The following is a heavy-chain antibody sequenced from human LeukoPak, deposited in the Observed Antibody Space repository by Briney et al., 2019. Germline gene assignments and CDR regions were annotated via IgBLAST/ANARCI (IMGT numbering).Heavy chain of an antibody. D-gene: IGHD4-17*01. CDR3: ARSTTVTTYDY. V-gene: IGHV4-30-4*08. CDR2: IYYSGST. Sequence: SQTLSLTCTVSGGSIRSGDYYWSWIRQPPGKGLEWIGYIYYSGSTYYNPSLKSRVTISVDTSKNQFSLKLSSVTAADTAVYYCARSTTVTTYDYWGQGTLVTVSS. J-gene: IGHJ4*02. CDR1: GGSIRSGDYY.